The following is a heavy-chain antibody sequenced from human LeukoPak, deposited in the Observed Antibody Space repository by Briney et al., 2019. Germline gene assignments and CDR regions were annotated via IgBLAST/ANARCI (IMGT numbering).Heavy chain of an antibody. Sequence: PSETLSLTCTVSGGSISSSSYYWGWIRQPPGKGLEWIGSIYYSGSTYYNPSLKSRVTISVDTSKNQFSLKLSSVTAADTAVYYCALQGTGTREFDPWGQGTLVTVSS. CDR1: GGSISSSSYY. D-gene: IGHD1-7*01. V-gene: IGHV4-39*07. J-gene: IGHJ5*02. CDR2: IYYSGST. CDR3: ALQGTGTREFDP.